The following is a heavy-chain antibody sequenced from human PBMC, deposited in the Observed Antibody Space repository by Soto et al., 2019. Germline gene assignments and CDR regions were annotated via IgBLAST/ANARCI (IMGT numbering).Heavy chain of an antibody. Sequence: HPVGSLRLSCAASGVTFSSYAMSWARQAPGKGVEWVSGISDSGGSTYYADSVKGRFTISRDNSKNTLYLQMNSLRVEDTALYYCAKDLDIAAPYYYGLDVWGQGTTVTVS. CDR2: ISDSGGST. V-gene: IGHV3-23*01. CDR3: AKDLDIAAPYYYGLDV. CDR1: GVTFSSYA. D-gene: IGHD5-12*01. J-gene: IGHJ6*02.